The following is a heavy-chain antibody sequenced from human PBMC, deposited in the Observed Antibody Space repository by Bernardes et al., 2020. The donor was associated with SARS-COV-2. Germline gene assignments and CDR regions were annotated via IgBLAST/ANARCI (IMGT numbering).Heavy chain of an antibody. Sequence: GGSLRLSCAASGFTFSNYWMYWVRQAPGKGLVWVSRINSDGSPTSYADSVKGRFTISRDNAKNTLYLQMNSLRAEDTAVYYCARRPNRFLDFNSGVDYNDFDYWGQGTLVTVSS. CDR2: INSDGSPT. CDR3: ARRPNRFLDFNSGVDYNDFDY. V-gene: IGHV3-74*01. D-gene: IGHD3-3*01. CDR1: GFTFSNYW. J-gene: IGHJ4*02.